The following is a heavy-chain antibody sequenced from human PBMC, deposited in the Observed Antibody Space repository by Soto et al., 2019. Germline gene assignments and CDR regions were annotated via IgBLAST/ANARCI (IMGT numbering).Heavy chain of an antibody. V-gene: IGHV3-23*01. CDR3: AKDYALSSRSYYYYGMDA. D-gene: IGHD2-2*01. Sequence: GGSQRLSCAASGFTFSNYAMSWVRQSPGKGLEWVSLISGSGVSTYYADSVKGRFTISRDNAKNTLFLQMNSLRADDTAVYYCAKDYALSSRSYYYYGMDAWGQGTTVTVSS. J-gene: IGHJ6*02. CDR1: GFTFSNYA. CDR2: ISGSGVST.